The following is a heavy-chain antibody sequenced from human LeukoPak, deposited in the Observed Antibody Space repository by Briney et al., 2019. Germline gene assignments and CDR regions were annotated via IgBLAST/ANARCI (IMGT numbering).Heavy chain of an antibody. CDR3: ARAEVIAVAGFGNFDY. Sequence: ASVTVSCKASGGTFSSYAISWVRQAPGQGPEWMGGIIPIFGTANYAQKFQGRVTITADESTSTAYMELSSLRSEDTAVYYCARAEVIAVAGFGNFDYWGQGTLVTVSS. CDR2: IIPIFGTA. V-gene: IGHV1-69*13. CDR1: GGTFSSYA. J-gene: IGHJ4*02. D-gene: IGHD6-19*01.